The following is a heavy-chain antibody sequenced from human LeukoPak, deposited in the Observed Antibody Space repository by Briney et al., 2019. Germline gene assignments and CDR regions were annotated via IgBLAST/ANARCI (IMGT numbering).Heavy chain of an antibody. CDR1: GFTFSSYS. CDR3: ARDDFGVVIGDAFDI. Sequence: GGSLRLSCAASGFTFSSYSMNWVRQAPGKGLEWVSSISSGSSYIYYADSVKGRFTISRDNAKNSLYLQMNSLRAEDTAVYYCARDDFGVVIGDAFDIWGQGTMVTVSS. J-gene: IGHJ3*02. CDR2: ISSGSSYI. V-gene: IGHV3-21*01. D-gene: IGHD3-3*01.